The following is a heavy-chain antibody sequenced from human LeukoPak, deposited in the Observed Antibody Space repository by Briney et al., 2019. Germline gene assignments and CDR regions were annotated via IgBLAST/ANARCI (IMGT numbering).Heavy chain of an antibody. D-gene: IGHD3-16*02. CDR1: GGSISSYY. V-gene: IGHV4-59*01. J-gene: IGHJ4*02. CDR3: ARSDYDYVWGSYRPFDY. CDR2: IYYSGST. Sequence: PSETLSLTCTVSGGSISSYYWSWIRQPPGKGLEWIGYIYYSGSTNYNPSLKSRVTISVDTSKNQFSPKLSSVTAADTAVYYCARSDYDYVWGSYRPFDYWGQGTLVTVSS.